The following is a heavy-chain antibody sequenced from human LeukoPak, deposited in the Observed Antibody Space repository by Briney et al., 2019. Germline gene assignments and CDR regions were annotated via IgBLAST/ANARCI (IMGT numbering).Heavy chain of an antibody. CDR2: IYYSEST. D-gene: IGHD1-26*01. Sequence: SETLSLTCTVSGGSISSSSYYWGWIRQPPGKGLEWIGSIYYSESTYYNPSLKSRVTISVDTSKNQFSLKLSSVTAADTAVYYCHARLKASGSYSADVYWGQGTLVTVSS. CDR3: HARLKASGSYSADVY. J-gene: IGHJ4*02. V-gene: IGHV4-39*01. CDR1: GGSISSSSYY.